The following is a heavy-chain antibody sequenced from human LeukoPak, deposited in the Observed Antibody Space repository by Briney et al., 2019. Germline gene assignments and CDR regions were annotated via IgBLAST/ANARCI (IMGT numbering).Heavy chain of an antibody. V-gene: IGHV3-74*01. CDR3: AREDSSSTNYWFDP. CDR2: INSDGSST. CDR1: GFTFSSYW. Sequence: GGSLRLSCAASGFTFSSYWMHWVRQAPGKGLVWVPRINSDGSSTSYADSVKGRFTISRDNAKNTLYLQMNSLRAEDTAVYYCAREDSSSTNYWFDPWGQGTLVTVSS. J-gene: IGHJ5*02. D-gene: IGHD6-13*01.